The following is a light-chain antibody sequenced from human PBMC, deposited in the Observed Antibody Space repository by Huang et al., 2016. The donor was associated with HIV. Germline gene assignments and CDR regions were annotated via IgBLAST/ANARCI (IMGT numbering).Light chain of an antibody. V-gene: IGKV3-15*01. Sequence: EIVMTQSPATLSVSPGERATLSCRASQSGSSNLAWYQQKPGQAPRLLIYGASTRATGIPGRFSGSGSGTEFTLTISSLQSEDFAVYYCQQFNNWPRTFGQGTKVEIK. CDR2: GAS. CDR3: QQFNNWPRT. J-gene: IGKJ1*01. CDR1: QSGSSN.